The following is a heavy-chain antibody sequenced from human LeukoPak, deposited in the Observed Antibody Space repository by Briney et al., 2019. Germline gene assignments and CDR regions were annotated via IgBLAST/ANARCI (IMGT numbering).Heavy chain of an antibody. J-gene: IGHJ4*02. V-gene: IGHV3-23*01. CDR2: ISGSGGNT. D-gene: IGHD1-20*01. Sequence: GGSLRLSCAASGFTFSSYAMSWVRQAPGKGLEWVSGISGSGGNTYHADSVKGRFSISRDNSKSTLFLQMNSLRAEDTAVYYCAKKITAPGPYFDSWGQGTLVTVSS. CDR3: AKKITAPGPYFDS. CDR1: GFTFSSYA.